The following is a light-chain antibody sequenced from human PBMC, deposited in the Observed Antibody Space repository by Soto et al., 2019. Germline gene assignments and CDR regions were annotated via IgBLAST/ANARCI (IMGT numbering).Light chain of an antibody. CDR2: EVT. CDR3: STYTTTSTYV. CDR1: SSDVGGYDY. V-gene: IGLV2-14*01. J-gene: IGLJ1*01. Sequence: QSALTQPASVSGSPGQTITISCTGTSSDVGGYDYVSWYQQHPDKAPRFMIYEVTNRPSGVSHRFSGSKSGNTASLTISGLQAEDEADYYCSTYTTTSTYVFGTGTKVTVL.